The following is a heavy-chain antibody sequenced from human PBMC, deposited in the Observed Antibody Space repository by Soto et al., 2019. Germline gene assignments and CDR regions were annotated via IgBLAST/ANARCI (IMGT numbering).Heavy chain of an antibody. Sequence: PGGSLRLSCAASGFTFSSYSVNWVRQAPGKGLEWVSYISSSSGTIYYADSVKGRFTISRDNSKNTLYLQMNSLRAEDTAVYYCAKDGPYDTTLGAFDIWGQGTMVTVSS. CDR2: ISSSSGTI. CDR3: AKDGPYDTTLGAFDI. J-gene: IGHJ3*02. D-gene: IGHD3-22*01. CDR1: GFTFSSYS. V-gene: IGHV3-48*01.